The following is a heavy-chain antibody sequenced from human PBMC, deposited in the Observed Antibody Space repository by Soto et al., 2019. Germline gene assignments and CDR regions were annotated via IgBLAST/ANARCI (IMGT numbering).Heavy chain of an antibody. Sequence: GESLKISCMGSGYSFTRYWIGWVRQMPGKGLEWIVIIYPGDSDTRYSPSFQGQVTISADKSISTAYLQWSSLKASDTAMYYCASTSVYYDSSGYNRGEYYYYYGMDVWGQGTTVTVSS. J-gene: IGHJ6*02. V-gene: IGHV5-51*01. CDR2: IYPGDSDT. D-gene: IGHD3-22*01. CDR1: GYSFTRYW. CDR3: ASTSVYYDSSGYNRGEYYYYYGMDV.